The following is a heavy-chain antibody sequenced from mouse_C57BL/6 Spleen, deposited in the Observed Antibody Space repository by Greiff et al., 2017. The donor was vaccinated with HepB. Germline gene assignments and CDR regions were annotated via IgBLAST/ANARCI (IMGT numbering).Heavy chain of an antibody. J-gene: IGHJ4*01. Sequence: QVQLQQSGAELVKPGASVKISCKASGYAFSSYWMNWVKQRPGKGLEWIGQIYPGDGDTNYNGKFKGKATLTADKSSSTASMQLSSLTSQDSAVYFCARESYDGYYSYAMDYWGQGTSVTVSS. V-gene: IGHV1-80*01. CDR1: GYAFSSYW. CDR3: ARESYDGYYSYAMDY. CDR2: IYPGDGDT. D-gene: IGHD2-3*01.